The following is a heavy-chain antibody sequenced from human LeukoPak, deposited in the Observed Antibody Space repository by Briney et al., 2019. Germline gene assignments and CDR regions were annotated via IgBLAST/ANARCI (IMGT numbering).Heavy chain of an antibody. CDR1: GGSISSYY. V-gene: IGHV4-59*12. Sequence: SETLSLTCTVSGGSISSYYWSWIRQPPGKGLEWIGSIHSSGSTYYNPSLKSRVTISVDTSKNQFSLKLTSMTAAGTAVYYCARAGEQWEDEVAAFEIWGQGTMVTVSA. D-gene: IGHD1-26*01. CDR3: ARAGEQWEDEVAAFEI. J-gene: IGHJ3*02. CDR2: IHSSGST.